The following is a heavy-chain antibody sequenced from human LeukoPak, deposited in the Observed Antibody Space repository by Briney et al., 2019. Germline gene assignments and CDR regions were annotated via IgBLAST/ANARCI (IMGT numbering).Heavy chain of an antibody. V-gene: IGHV4-61*01. CDR2: IYYSGST. Sequence: SETLSLTCTVPGVSVSSGSYFWSWIRQPPGKGLEWIGYIYYSGSTNYNPSLKSRVTISVDTSKNQFSLKVSSVTAADTAVYYCARCPPTFDSGTWSPGPAEYWGQGTLVTVSS. D-gene: IGHD6-13*01. CDR3: ARCPPTFDSGTWSPGPAEY. J-gene: IGHJ4*02. CDR1: GVSVSSGSYF.